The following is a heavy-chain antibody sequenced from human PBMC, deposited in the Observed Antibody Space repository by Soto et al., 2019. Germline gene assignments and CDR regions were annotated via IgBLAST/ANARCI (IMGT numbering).Heavy chain of an antibody. CDR2: VSKSDYT. D-gene: IGHD2-2*01. Sequence: GGSLRLSCEVSGFNFKNYGINWVRQAPGKGLEWVSSVSKSDYTYYSDSVKGRFAISRDNAKNSVSLQMNTLRAEDTAVYYCAREDSIIIPAVSDFWGQGTLVTVSS. CDR1: GFNFKNYG. CDR3: AREDSIIIPAVSDF. J-gene: IGHJ4*02. V-gene: IGHV3-21*01.